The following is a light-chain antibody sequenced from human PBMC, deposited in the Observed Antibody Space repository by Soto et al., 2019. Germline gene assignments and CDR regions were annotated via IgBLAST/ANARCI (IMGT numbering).Light chain of an antibody. V-gene: IGLV1-44*01. CDR3: ATWDDSLNGVV. CDR2: SHN. J-gene: IGLJ2*01. CDR1: SPNIGSNT. Sequence: QSVLTQPPSASGTPGQRVTISCSGTSPNIGSNTVNWYQHLPGTAPKLLIYSHNQRPSRVPDRFSGSRSGTSASLAIGGLQSADEADYYCATWDDSLNGVVFGGGTQLTVL.